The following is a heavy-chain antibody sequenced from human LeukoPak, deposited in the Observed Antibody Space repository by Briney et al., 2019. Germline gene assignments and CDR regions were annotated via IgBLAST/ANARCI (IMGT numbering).Heavy chain of an antibody. V-gene: IGHV4-31*03. D-gene: IGHD3-10*01. CDR3: ARGKGDNWFDP. CDR1: GGSISSGGYY. CDR2: IYYSGST. J-gene: IGHJ5*02. Sequence: SETLSLTCTVSGGSISSGGYYWSWIRQHPGKGLEWIGYIYYSGSTYYNPSLKSRVTISVDTSKNQSSLKLSSVTAADTAVYYCARGKGDNWFDPWGQGTLVTVSS.